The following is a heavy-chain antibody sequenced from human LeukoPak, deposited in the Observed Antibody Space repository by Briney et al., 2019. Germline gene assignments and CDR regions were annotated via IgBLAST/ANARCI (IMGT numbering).Heavy chain of an antibody. V-gene: IGHV3-13*04. D-gene: IGHD6-19*01. Sequence: QPGGSLRLSCAASGFTFSRYDMHWVRQATGKGLKWVSVIGTSGDTYYAGSVKGRFPISRDNAKNSLYLQMNSLTAGDTAVYYCSRESSSGWPNYFDSWGQGTLVTVSS. CDR3: SRESSSGWPNYFDS. CDR1: GFTFSRYD. J-gene: IGHJ4*02. CDR2: IGTSGDT.